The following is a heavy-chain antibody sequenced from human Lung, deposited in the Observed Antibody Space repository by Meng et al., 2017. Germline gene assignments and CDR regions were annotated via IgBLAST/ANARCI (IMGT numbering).Heavy chain of an antibody. CDR1: GGSFDDYF. J-gene: IGHJ1*01. D-gene: IGHD6-6*01. CDR3: ARGQYTTSSVFFRH. V-gene: IGHV4-34*01. Sequence: GSLRPSCAVYGGSFDDYFWSWIRQSPGKGLEWTGEIKYRPTTNYNPYLRSRVSMSIDKSKTHFTLNLRSVSAADTSIYYCARGQYTTSSVFFRHWGQGTLVTVSS. CDR2: IKYRPTT.